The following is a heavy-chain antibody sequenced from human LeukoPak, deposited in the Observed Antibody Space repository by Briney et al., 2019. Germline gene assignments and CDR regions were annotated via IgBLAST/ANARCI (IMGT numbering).Heavy chain of an antibody. CDR2: INPTSFGT. J-gene: IGHJ5*02. CDR3: ARFRGSGWYSFDL. Sequence: AAVKVSCKASGYTFTGYYIHWVRQAPGQGLEWMGWINPTSFGTKYEQKFQGRVTMTRDTSISTDYMELSDLRSDDTAVYYCARFRGSGWYSFDLWGQGTLVTVSS. CDR1: GYTFTGYY. D-gene: IGHD6-19*01. V-gene: IGHV1-2*02.